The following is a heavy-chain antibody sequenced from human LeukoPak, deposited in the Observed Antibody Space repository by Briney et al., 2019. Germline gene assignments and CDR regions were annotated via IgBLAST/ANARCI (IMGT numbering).Heavy chain of an antibody. Sequence: GGSLRLSCAASGFTFSSYGMHWVRQAPGKGLEWVAVIWYDGSNKYYADSVKGRFTISRDNSKNALYLQMNSLRAEDTAVYYCARDWAGEDGSGLAFDYWGQGTLVTVSS. D-gene: IGHD3-10*01. CDR1: GFTFSSYG. J-gene: IGHJ4*02. CDR3: ARDWAGEDGSGLAFDY. V-gene: IGHV3-33*01. CDR2: IWYDGSNK.